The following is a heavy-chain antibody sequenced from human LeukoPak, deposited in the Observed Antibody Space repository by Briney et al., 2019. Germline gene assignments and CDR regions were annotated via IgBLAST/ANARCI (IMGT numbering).Heavy chain of an antibody. D-gene: IGHD1-1*01. CDR1: GGSISSFY. J-gene: IGHJ4*02. V-gene: IGHV4-59*08. CDR3: ASIAYKPYYFDY. CDR2: MSYSGTT. Sequence: SETLSLTCTVSGGSISSFYWSWIRQPPGKGLEWIGYMSYSGTTKYNPSLKSRLTISMDTSKNQFSLKLSSVTAADTAVYYCASIAYKPYYFDYWGQGTLVTVSS.